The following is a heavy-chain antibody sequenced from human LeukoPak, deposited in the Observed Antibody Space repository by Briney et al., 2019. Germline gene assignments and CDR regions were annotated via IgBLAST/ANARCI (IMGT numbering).Heavy chain of an antibody. J-gene: IGHJ4*02. V-gene: IGHV3-23*01. CDR1: GFTFSMYA. CDR2: ISVDGGGT. D-gene: IGHD6-19*01. CDR3: AKDSVGVAGPDY. Sequence: PGGSLRLSCAASGFTFSMYAMNWVRQAPGKGLEWVSVISVDGGGTYYADSVKGRFTISRDNSKSTLYLQMNSLRAEDTAVYYCAKDSVGVAGPDYWGQGSLVTVSS.